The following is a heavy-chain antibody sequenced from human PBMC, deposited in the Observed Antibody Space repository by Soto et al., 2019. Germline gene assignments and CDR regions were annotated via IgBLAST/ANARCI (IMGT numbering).Heavy chain of an antibody. CDR1: GCTFSSYA. CDR2: IIPIFGTA. D-gene: IGHD3-22*01. CDR3: ARDPFTYYYDRSGSPNWLDP. V-gene: IGHV1-69*13. J-gene: IGHJ5*02. Sequence: SVKVSCKASGCTFSSYAISWVRQAPGQGLEWMGGIIPIFGTANYAQKFQGRVTITADESTSTAYMELSSLRSEDTAVYYCARDPFTYYYDRSGSPNWLDPWGKGTLVTVXS.